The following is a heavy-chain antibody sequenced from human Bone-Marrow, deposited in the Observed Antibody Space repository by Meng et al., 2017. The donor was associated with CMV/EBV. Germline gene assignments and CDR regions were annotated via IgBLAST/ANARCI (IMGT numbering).Heavy chain of an antibody. J-gene: IGHJ5*02. D-gene: IGHD3-3*01. Sequence: GSLRLSCTVSGGSISSSSYYWGWIRQPPGKGLEWIGSIYHSGSTYYNSSLKSRVTISIDTSKNQFSLKLSSVTAADTAVYYCARQTNDFWSDDPRGWFDPWGQGTLVTVSS. CDR1: GGSISSSSYY. V-gene: IGHV4-39*01. CDR3: ARQTNDFWSDDPRGWFDP. CDR2: IYHSGST.